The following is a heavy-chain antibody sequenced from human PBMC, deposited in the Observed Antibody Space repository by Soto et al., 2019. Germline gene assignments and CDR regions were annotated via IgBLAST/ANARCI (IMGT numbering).Heavy chain of an antibody. CDR2: INHSGST. V-gene: IGHV4-34*01. CDR3: ARTLWIPFDY. J-gene: IGHJ4*02. CDR1: GGSFSGYY. Sequence: SETLSLTCSVYGGSFSGYYWSWIRQPPGKGLEWIGEINHSGSTNYNPSLKSRVTISVDTSKNQFSLKLSSVTAADTAVYYCARTLWIPFDYWGQGTLVTVSS. D-gene: IGHD5-12*01.